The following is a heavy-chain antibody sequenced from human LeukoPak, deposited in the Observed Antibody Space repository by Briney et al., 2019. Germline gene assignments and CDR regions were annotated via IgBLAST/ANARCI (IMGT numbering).Heavy chain of an antibody. D-gene: IGHD2-2*01. V-gene: IGHV1-18*01. CDR3: ARDAVGTSFDAFDI. CDR2: ISGYIGNT. J-gene: IGHJ3*02. Sequence: ASVKVSCKASAYTFTSYGISWVRQAPGQGLEWMGWISGYIGNTNYAQKVQGRVTMTTDTSTSTAYMELRSLRSDDTAVYYCARDAVGTSFDAFDIWGQGTMVTVSS. CDR1: AYTFTSYG.